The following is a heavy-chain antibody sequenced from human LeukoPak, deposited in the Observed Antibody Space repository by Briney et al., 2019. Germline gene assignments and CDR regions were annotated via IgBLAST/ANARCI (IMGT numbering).Heavy chain of an antibody. D-gene: IGHD2-2*01. CDR1: RGTFSSYA. CDR3: ASSPPYCSSTSCYFDY. CDR2: IIPIFGTA. Sequence: SVKVSCKASRGTFSSYAISWVRQAPGQGLEWMGGIIPIFGTANYAQKFQGRVTITTDESTSTAYMELSSLRSEDTAAYYCASSPPYCSSTSCYFDYWGQGTLVTVSS. J-gene: IGHJ4*02. V-gene: IGHV1-69*05.